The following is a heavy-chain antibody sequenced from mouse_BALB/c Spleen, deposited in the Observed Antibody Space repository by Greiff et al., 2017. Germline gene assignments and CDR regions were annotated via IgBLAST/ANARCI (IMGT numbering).Heavy chain of an antibody. J-gene: IGHJ1*01. D-gene: IGHD1-1*01. CDR1: GYTFTSYW. V-gene: IGHV1S81*02. CDR3: ATYYYGSYFDV. CDR2: INPSNGRT. Sequence: QVQLQQPGAELVKPGASVKLSCKASGYTFTSYWMHWVKQRPGQGLEWIGEINPSNGRTNYNEKFKSKATLTVDKSSSTAYMQLSSLTSEDSAVYYCATYYYGSYFDVWGAGTTVTVSS.